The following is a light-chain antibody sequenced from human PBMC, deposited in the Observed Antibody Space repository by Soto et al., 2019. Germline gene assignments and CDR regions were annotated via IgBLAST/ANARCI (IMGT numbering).Light chain of an antibody. V-gene: IGLV2-14*01. J-gene: IGLJ1*01. CDR2: GVT. CDR3: GSITRSSTSV. CDR1: SSDIGAYNY. Sequence: QSVLTQPASVSGSPGQSITISCTGTSSDIGAYNYVSWYQQYPGKAPKLMIYGVTNRPSGVSNRFSGSKSGNTASLTISGIQAEDEGDYYCGSITRSSTSVFGTGTKVTVL.